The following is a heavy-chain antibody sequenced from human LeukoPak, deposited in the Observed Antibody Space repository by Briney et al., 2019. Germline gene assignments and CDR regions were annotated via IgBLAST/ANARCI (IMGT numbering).Heavy chain of an antibody. J-gene: IGHJ6*02. CDR2: IYSGGST. CDR3: ARAPSNYDFWSGYYTGYYGMDV. V-gene: IGHV3-53*01. CDR1: GFTVSSNY. Sequence: PGGSLRLSCAASGFTVSSNYMSWVRQAPGKGLEWVSVIYSGGSTYYADSVKGRFTISRDNSKNTLYLQMNSLRAEDTAVYYCARAPSNYDFWSGYYTGYYGMDVWGQRTTVTVSS. D-gene: IGHD3-3*01.